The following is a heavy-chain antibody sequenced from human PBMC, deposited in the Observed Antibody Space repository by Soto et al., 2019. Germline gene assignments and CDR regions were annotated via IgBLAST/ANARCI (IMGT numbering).Heavy chain of an antibody. V-gene: IGHV3-74*01. CDR3: ARDPRYSSTFYGLDY. J-gene: IGHJ4*02. D-gene: IGHD6-13*01. CDR2: INSDTSST. CDR1: GFTFINYW. Sequence: EVQLVESGGGLVQPGGSLRLSCAASGFTFINYWMHWVRQAPGKGLVWVSRINSDTSSTTYADSVKGRFTISRDNAKNTLYLQMNSLTAEDTAVYYCARDPRYSSTFYGLDYWGQGTLVTVSS.